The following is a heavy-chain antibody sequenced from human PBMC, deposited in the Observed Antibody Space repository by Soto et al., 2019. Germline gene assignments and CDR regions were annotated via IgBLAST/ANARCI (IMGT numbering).Heavy chain of an antibody. J-gene: IGHJ6*02. D-gene: IGHD3-16*01. V-gene: IGHV3-21*01. CDR1: GFTFSSYS. Sequence: GSLRLSGAASGFTFSSYSMNWVRQAPGKGLEWVSSISSSSSYIYYADSVKGRFTISRDNAKNSLYLQMNSLRAEDTAVYYCARGDYVPYGMDVWGQGTTVTVSS. CDR3: ARGDYVPYGMDV. CDR2: ISSSSSYI.